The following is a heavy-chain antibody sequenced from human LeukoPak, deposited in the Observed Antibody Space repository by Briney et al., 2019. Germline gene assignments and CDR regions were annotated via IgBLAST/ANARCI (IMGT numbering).Heavy chain of an antibody. CDR2: IYYSGST. D-gene: IGHD6-19*01. Sequence: SETLSLTCTVSGGSLSSYYWSWIRQPPGKGLEWIGYIYYSGSTNYNPSLKSRVTISVDTSKIQFSLMLSTVTAADTAVYYCARHDRRSGWCPNWFDPWGQGTLVTVSS. CDR1: GGSLSSYY. V-gene: IGHV4-59*08. J-gene: IGHJ5*02. CDR3: ARHDRRSGWCPNWFDP.